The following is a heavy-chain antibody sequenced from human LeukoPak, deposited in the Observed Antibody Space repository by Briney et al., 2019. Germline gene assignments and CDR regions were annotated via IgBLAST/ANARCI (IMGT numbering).Heavy chain of an antibody. CDR2: INHSGST. J-gene: IGHJ5*02. CDR3: ARHRIVVPAAMPAFGNWFDP. V-gene: IGHV4-34*01. D-gene: IGHD2-2*01. CDR1: GGSFSGYY. Sequence: SETLSLTCAVYGGSFSGYYWSWIRQPPGKGLEWIGEINHSGSTNYNPSLKSRVTISVDTSKNQFSLKLSSVTAADTAVYYCARHRIVVPAAMPAFGNWFDPWGQGTLVTVSS.